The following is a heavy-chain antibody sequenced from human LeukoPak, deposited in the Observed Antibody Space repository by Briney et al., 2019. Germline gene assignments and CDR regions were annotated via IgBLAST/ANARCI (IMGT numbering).Heavy chain of an antibody. CDR1: GFTFSSYS. V-gene: IGHV3-21*01. Sequence: GGSLRLSCAASGFTFSSYSMNWVRQAPGKGLEWVSSISSSSSYTYYADSVKGRFTISRDNAKNSLYLQMNSLRAEDTAVYYCARGMYYYDSSGYHFQHWGQGTLVTVSS. CDR2: ISSSSSYT. D-gene: IGHD3-22*01. CDR3: ARGMYYYDSSGYHFQH. J-gene: IGHJ1*01.